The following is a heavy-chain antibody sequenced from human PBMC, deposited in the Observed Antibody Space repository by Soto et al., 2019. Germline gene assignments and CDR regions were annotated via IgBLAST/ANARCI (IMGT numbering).Heavy chain of an antibody. CDR3: ARDTSPLGYCSGGSCYVAFDI. V-gene: IGHV4-59*01. Sequence: SETLSLTCTVSGGSISSYYWSWIRQPPGKGLEWIGYIYYSGSTNYNPSLKSRVTISVDTSKNQFSLKLSSVTAADTAVYYCARDTSPLGYCSGGSCYVAFDIWGQGTMVT. D-gene: IGHD2-15*01. CDR2: IYYSGST. J-gene: IGHJ3*02. CDR1: GGSISSYY.